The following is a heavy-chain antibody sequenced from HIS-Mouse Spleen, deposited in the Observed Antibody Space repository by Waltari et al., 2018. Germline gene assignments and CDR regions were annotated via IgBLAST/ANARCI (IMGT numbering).Heavy chain of an antibody. J-gene: IGHJ4*02. CDR2: ISYDGSNK. CDR1: GFTFSSYG. V-gene: IGHV3-30*18. CDR3: AKDKHHAFDY. Sequence: QVQLLESGGGVVQPGRSLRLAGAAPGFTFSSYGMPWVRQAPGKGLEWVAVISYDGSNKYYADSVKGRFTISRDNSKNTLYLQMNSLRAEDTAVYYCAKDKHHAFDYWGQGTLVTVSS.